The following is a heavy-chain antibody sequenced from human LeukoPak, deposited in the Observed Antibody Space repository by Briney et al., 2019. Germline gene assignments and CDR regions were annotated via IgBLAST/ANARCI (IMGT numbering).Heavy chain of an antibody. CDR2: ISTNNGNT. J-gene: IGHJ3*02. CDR3: ARDPGYCTGGSCYRGAFDI. D-gene: IGHD2-15*01. V-gene: IGHV1-18*01. CDR1: GYTFTSYG. Sequence: ASVKVSCKASGYTFTSYGISWVRQAPGQGLEWMGWISTNNGNTNYAQKLQGRVIMTTDTSTSTVYMDLRSLRSGDTAVYYCARDPGYCTGGSCYRGAFDIWGQGTMVTVSS.